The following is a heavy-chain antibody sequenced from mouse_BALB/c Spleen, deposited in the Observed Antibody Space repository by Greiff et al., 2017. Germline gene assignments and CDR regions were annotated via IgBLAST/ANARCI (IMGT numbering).Heavy chain of an antibody. D-gene: IGHD1-1*01. J-gene: IGHJ2*01. Sequence: EVHLVESGGGLVKPGGSLKLSCAASGFTFSSYAMSWVRQTPEKRLEWVASISSGGSTYYPDSVKGRFTISRDNARNILYLQMSSLRSEDTAMYYCARGRITTVVAPYFDYWGQGTTLTVSS. CDR3: ARGRITTVVAPYFDY. CDR1: GFTFSSYA. CDR2: ISSGGST. V-gene: IGHV5-6-5*01.